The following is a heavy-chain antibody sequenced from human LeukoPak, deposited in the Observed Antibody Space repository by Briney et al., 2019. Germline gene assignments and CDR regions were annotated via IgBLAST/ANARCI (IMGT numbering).Heavy chain of an antibody. Sequence: SVKVSCKASGYTFASYAMNWVRQAPGQGLEWMGGIIPIFGTANYAQKFQGRVTITADESTSTAYMELSSLRSEDTAVYYCARVGGSGYYLAFDYWGQGTLVTVSS. V-gene: IGHV1-69*13. CDR2: IIPIFGTA. D-gene: IGHD3-22*01. J-gene: IGHJ4*02. CDR1: GYTFASYA. CDR3: ARVGGSGYYLAFDY.